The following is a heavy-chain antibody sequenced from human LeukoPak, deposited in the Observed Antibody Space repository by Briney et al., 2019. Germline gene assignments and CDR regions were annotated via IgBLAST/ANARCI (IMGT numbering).Heavy chain of an antibody. V-gene: IGHV3-21*01. Sequence: GGSLRLSCAASGFTFSSYSMNWVRQAPGKGLEWVSSISSSSSYVYYADSVKGRFTISRDSAKNSLYLQMNSLRAEDTAVYYCARVPDPVATILPADYWGQGTLVTVSS. D-gene: IGHD5-12*01. CDR3: ARVPDPVATILPADY. CDR1: GFTFSSYS. CDR2: ISSSSSYV. J-gene: IGHJ4*02.